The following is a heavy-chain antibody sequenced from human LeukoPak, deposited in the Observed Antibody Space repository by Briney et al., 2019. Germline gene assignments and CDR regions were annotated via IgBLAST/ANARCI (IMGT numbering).Heavy chain of an antibody. CDR3: AREMGVSSGSYSHAFDI. Sequence: SVKVSCKASGGTLSSYAIGWVRQAPGQGLEWMGRIIPILGIANYAQKFQGRVTITADKSTSTAYMELSSLRSEDTAVYYCAREMGVSSGSYSHAFDIWGQGTMVTVSS. J-gene: IGHJ3*02. CDR1: GGTLSSYA. CDR2: IIPILGIA. D-gene: IGHD1-26*01. V-gene: IGHV1-69*04.